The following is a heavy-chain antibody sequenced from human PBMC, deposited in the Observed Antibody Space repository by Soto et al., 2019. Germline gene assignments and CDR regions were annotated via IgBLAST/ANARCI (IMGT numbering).Heavy chain of an antibody. CDR3: AREGNVGVTQMQYFDY. J-gene: IGHJ4*02. V-gene: IGHV1-46*01. CDR1: GYTFASYH. CDR2: ITPSNGDT. Sequence: QVQLVQSGAEVKKPGASVKVSCKASGYTFASYHIHWVRQAPGQGLEWMGIITPSNGDTDYPQKLRGRVTLTTDTSTTTVYMELSSLTSDDTALYSCAREGNVGVTQMQYFDYWGQGTLVTVSS. D-gene: IGHD2-21*02.